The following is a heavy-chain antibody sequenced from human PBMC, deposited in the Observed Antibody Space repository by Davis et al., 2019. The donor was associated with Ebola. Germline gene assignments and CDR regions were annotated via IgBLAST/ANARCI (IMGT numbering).Heavy chain of an antibody. Sequence: ASVKVSCMASVYTFTSYAMHWVRQAPGQRLEWMGWINAGNGNTKYSQKFQGRVTITRDTYASTAYMELSSLRSEDTAVYYCARWGGSIVVVPAAPTYGMDVWGQGTTVTVSS. CDR2: INAGNGNT. CDR1: VYTFTSYA. J-gene: IGHJ6*02. D-gene: IGHD2-2*01. V-gene: IGHV1-3*01. CDR3: ARWGGSIVVVPAAPTYGMDV.